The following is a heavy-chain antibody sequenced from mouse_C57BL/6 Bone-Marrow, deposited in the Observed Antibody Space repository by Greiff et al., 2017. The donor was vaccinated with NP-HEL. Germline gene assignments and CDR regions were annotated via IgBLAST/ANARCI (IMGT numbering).Heavy chain of an antibody. CDR3: ARSLLLRNYYAMDY. CDR2: IYPRSGNT. J-gene: IGHJ4*01. V-gene: IGHV1-81*01. D-gene: IGHD1-1*01. Sequence: VKLVESGAELARPGASVKLSCKASGYTFTSYGISWVKQRTGQGLEWIGEIYPRSGNTYYNEKFKGKATLTADKSSSTAYMELRSLTSEDSAVYFCARSLLLRNYYAMDYWGQGTSVTVSS. CDR1: GYTFTSYG.